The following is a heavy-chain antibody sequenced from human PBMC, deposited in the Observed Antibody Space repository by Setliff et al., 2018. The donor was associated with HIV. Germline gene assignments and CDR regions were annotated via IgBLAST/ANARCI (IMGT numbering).Heavy chain of an antibody. CDR1: GGSISSHY. CDR3: ARCYYNFWSGYPLDYMDV. V-gene: IGHV4-4*08. CDR2: IYTSGST. D-gene: IGHD3-3*01. J-gene: IGHJ6*03. Sequence: TSETLSLTCTVSGGSISSHYWSWIRQPPGKGLEWIGHIYTSGSTNYNPSLKSRVTMSVGTSKNQLSLKLSSVTAADTAVYYCARCYYNFWSGYPLDYMDVWGKGTTVTVSS.